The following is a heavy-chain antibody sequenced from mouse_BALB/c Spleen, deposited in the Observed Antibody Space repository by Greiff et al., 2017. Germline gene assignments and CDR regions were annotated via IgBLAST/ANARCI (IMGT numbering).Heavy chain of an antibody. Sequence: QVQLQQPGAELVKPGTSVKLSCKASGYNFTSYWINWVKLRPGQGLEWIGDIYPGSGSTNYNEKFKSKATLTVDTSSSTAYMQLSSLASEVSALYYCATRIWDAVFDHWPQHTTLTLPS. CDR3: ATRIWDAVFDH. D-gene: IGHD4-1*01. CDR1: GYNFTSYW. J-gene: IGHJ2*01. CDR2: IYPGSGST. V-gene: IGHV1-55*01.